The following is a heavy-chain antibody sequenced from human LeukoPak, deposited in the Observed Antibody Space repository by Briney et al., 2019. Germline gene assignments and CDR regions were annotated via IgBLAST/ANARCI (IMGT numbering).Heavy chain of an antibody. Sequence: SETLSLTCTVSGGSISSGSYYWGWIRQPPGKGLEWIGSIYYSGSTNYNPSLKSRVIISVDTSKNQFSLKLSSVTAADTAVYYCARAVTTGNFDYWGQGTLVTVSS. CDR2: IYYSGST. V-gene: IGHV4-39*07. D-gene: IGHD4-11*01. J-gene: IGHJ4*02. CDR3: ARAVTTGNFDY. CDR1: GGSISSGSYY.